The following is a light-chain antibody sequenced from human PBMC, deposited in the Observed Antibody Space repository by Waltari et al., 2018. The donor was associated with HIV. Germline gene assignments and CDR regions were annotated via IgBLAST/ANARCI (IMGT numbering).Light chain of an antibody. Sequence: QSALTQPPSVSGSPGQSVSISCSGTTSDVGFYDYVSWYQQYPGTAPNLIIFDVNQGPSGAPERFSGSKSGNTASLTISGLQTEDEADYFCCAYAAGHVSYVFGNGTAVAVL. CDR3: CAYAAGHVSYV. V-gene: IGLV2-11*01. CDR1: TSDVGFYDY. J-gene: IGLJ1*01. CDR2: DVN.